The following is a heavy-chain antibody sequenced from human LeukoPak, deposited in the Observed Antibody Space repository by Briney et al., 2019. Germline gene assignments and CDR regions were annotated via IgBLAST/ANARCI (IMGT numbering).Heavy chain of an antibody. J-gene: IGHJ3*02. CDR2: INPNSGGT. CDR1: GYTFTGYY. Sequence: ASVKVSCKASGYTFTGYYMHWVRQAPGQGLEWMGWINPNSGGTNYAQKFQGRVTMTRDTSISTAYMELSRLRSDDTAVYYCARGAITMIVVALGAFDIWGQGTMATVSS. CDR3: ARGAITMIVVALGAFDI. V-gene: IGHV1-2*02. D-gene: IGHD3-22*01.